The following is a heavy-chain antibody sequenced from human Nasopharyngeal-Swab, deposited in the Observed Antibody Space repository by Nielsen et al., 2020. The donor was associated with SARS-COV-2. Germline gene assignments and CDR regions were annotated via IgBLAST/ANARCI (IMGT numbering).Heavy chain of an antibody. D-gene: IGHD2-21*01. J-gene: IGHJ4*02. CDR3: ARHASGGGGPRLDY. V-gene: IGHV4-39*01. CDR1: GGSISSSSYY. Sequence: SETLSLTCTVSGGSISSSSYYWGWIRQPPGKGLEWIGSIYYSGSTYYNPSLKSRVTISVDTSKNQFSLKLSSVTAADTAVYYCARHASGGGGPRLDYWGQGTLVTVSS. CDR2: IYYSGST.